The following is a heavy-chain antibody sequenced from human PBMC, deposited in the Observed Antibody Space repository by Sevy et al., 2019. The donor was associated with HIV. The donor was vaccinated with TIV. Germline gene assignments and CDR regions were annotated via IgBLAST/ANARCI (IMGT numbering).Heavy chain of an antibody. Sequence: ASVKVSCEASGYIFTTYGITWVRQAPGQGLEWMGWISVANGRTNYAQKFQGRVTMTTDTSTSTAYMELRSLTFDDAAVYYCARVQTLVTMIPGDYWGQGTLVTVST. J-gene: IGHJ4*02. V-gene: IGHV1-18*01. CDR1: GYIFTTYG. CDR3: ARVQTLVTMIPGDY. D-gene: IGHD2-21*02. CDR2: ISVANGRT.